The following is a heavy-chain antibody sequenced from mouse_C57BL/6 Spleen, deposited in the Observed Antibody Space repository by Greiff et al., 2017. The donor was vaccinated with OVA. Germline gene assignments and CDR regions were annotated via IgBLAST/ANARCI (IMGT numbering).Heavy chain of an antibody. CDR2: INPNYGTT. Sequence: EVKLMESGPELVKPGASVKISCKASGYSFTDYNMNWVKQSNGKSLEWIGVINPNYGTTSYNQKFKGKATLTVDQSSSTAYMQLNSLTSEDSAVYYCARGITTVVSNYFDFWGQGTTLTVSS. CDR3: ARGITTVVSNYFDF. D-gene: IGHD1-1*01. J-gene: IGHJ2*01. V-gene: IGHV1-39*01. CDR1: GYSFTDYN.